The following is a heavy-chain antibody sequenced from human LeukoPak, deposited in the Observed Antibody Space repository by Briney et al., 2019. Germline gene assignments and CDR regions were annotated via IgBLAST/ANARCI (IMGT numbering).Heavy chain of an antibody. CDR1: GFSLSTSGVG. CDR3: AHSGTVTTPHVAFDI. Sequence: ESGPTLVKPTQTLTLTCTFSGFSLSTSGVGVGWIRQPPGKALEWLALIYWNDDKRYSPSLKSRLTITKDTSKNQVVLTMTNMDPVDTATYYCAHSGTVTTPHVAFDIRGQGTMVTVSS. V-gene: IGHV2-5*01. CDR2: IYWNDDK. D-gene: IGHD4-17*01. J-gene: IGHJ3*02.